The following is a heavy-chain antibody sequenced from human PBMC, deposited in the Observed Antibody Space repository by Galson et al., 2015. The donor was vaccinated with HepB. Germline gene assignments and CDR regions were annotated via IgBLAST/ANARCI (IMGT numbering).Heavy chain of an antibody. Sequence: SVKVSCKASGYTFINYAVHWVRQAPGQSLEWMGHINAGNGNTKYSQKFQGRVTISSDTSASTAYMELSSLRSEETAVYYCARERAGYTGYKYFDYWGQGTLVSVSS. CDR2: INAGNGNT. V-gene: IGHV1-3*01. CDR3: ARERAGYTGYKYFDY. CDR1: GYTFINYA. D-gene: IGHD5-12*01. J-gene: IGHJ4*02.